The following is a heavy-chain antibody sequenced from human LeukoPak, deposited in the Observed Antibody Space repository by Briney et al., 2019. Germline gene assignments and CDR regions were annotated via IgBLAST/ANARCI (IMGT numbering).Heavy chain of an antibody. CDR3: ARDVGYMHYYDSNGHYSPKYYMDV. D-gene: IGHD3-22*01. CDR2: INPNSGGT. Sequence: ASVKVSCKASGYTFTGYYMHWVRQAPGQGLEWMGWINPNSGGTNYAQKFQGRVTMTRDTSISTAYMELSRLRSDDTAVYYCARDVGYMHYYDSNGHYSPKYYMDVWGKGTTVTVPS. V-gene: IGHV1-2*02. J-gene: IGHJ6*03. CDR1: GYTFTGYY.